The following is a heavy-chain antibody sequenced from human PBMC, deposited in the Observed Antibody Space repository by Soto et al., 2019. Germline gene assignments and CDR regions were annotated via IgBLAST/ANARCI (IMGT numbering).Heavy chain of an antibody. CDR1: GGSFSDYF. D-gene: IGHD2-15*01. J-gene: IGHJ6*02. Sequence: ETLSLTCAVYGGSFSDYFWTWIRQPPGKGLEWIGEINHSGSTNYNPSLKSRVTISVDTSKNQFSLKLSSVTAADTAVYYCARVGCSSATCYSTFGYYYYGMDVWGPGTTVTVSS. CDR2: INHSGST. CDR3: ARVGCSSATCYSTFGYYYYGMDV. V-gene: IGHV4-34*01.